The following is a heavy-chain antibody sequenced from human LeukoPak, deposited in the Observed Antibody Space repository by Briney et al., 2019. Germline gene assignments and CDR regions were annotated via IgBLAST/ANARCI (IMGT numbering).Heavy chain of an antibody. CDR3: AREDSGEPFDY. CDR2: IKQDGSEK. V-gene: IGHV3-7*01. CDR1: GFNFSNYW. J-gene: IGHJ4*02. Sequence: GGSLRLSCVASGFNFSNYWMSWVRQAPVEGLEWVANIKQDGSEKYYVDSVEGRFTISRDNAKNSLFLQMNSLRAEDTAVYYCAREDSGEPFDYWGQGTLVTVSS. D-gene: IGHD4/OR15-4a*01.